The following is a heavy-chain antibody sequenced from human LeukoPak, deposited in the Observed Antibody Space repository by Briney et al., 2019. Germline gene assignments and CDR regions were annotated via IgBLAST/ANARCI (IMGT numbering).Heavy chain of an antibody. CDR3: ASGPLRLRSWFY. Sequence: VASVKVSCKASGYTFTGYYMHWVRQAPGQGLEWMGIINPSGGSTSYAQKFQGRVTMTRDTSTSTVYMELSSLRSEDTAVYYCASGPLRLRSWFYWGQGTLVTVSS. CDR2: INPSGGST. V-gene: IGHV1-46*03. D-gene: IGHD5-12*01. J-gene: IGHJ4*02. CDR1: GYTFTGYY.